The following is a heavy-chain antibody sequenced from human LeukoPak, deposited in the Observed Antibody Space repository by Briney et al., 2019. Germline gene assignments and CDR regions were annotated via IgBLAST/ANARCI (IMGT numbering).Heavy chain of an antibody. CDR1: GFTFSSYG. J-gene: IGHJ4*02. Sequence: PGGSLRLSCAASGFTFSSYGMHWVRQAPGKGLEWVAVISYDGSNKYYADSVKGRFTISRDNSKNTLYLQMNSLRAEDTAVYYCAKDRRSRDRGYYFDYWGQGTLVTVSS. V-gene: IGHV3-30*18. D-gene: IGHD6-13*01. CDR2: ISYDGSNK. CDR3: AKDRRSRDRGYYFDY.